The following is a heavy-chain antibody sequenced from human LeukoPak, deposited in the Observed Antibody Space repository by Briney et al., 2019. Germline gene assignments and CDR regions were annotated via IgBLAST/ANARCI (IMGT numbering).Heavy chain of an antibody. CDR2: ISGGST. CDR3: AKDTYDY. Sequence: PGGSLRLSCAASGFIVSNNEMSWVRQAPGQGLEWVSSISGGSTYCADSVKGRFTISRDNSKNSLYLQMNNLRTEDTALYYCAKDTYDYWGQGTLVTVSS. V-gene: IGHV3-38*03. CDR1: GFIVSNNE. J-gene: IGHJ4*02.